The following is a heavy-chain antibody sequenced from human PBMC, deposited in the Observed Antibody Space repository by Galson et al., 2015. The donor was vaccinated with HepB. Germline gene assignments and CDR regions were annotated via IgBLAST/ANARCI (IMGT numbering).Heavy chain of an antibody. D-gene: IGHD2-2*01. CDR3: AREGSVVVPAAVHYYYYGMDV. CDR1: GFTLSSYS. Sequence: SLRLSCAASGFTLSSYSMNWVRQAPGKGLEWVSYISSSSSTICYADSLKGRVTISRDNAKNSLYMQMNSLRDEDTAVYYCAREGSVVVPAAVHYYYYGMDVWGQGTTVTVSS. CDR2: ISSSSSTI. J-gene: IGHJ6*02. V-gene: IGHV3-48*02.